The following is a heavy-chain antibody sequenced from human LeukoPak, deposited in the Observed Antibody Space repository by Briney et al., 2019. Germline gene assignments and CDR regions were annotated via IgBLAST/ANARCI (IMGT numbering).Heavy chain of an antibody. CDR2: INQGGSDK. V-gene: IGHV3-7*01. D-gene: IGHD3-22*01. J-gene: IGHJ4*02. CDR3: AKDDDYDSSHL. CDR1: GFTFSGHW. Sequence: GGSLRLSCAASGFTFSGHWMSWVRQAPGKGLEWVANINQGGSDKYYVDSVKGRFTISRDNANNLLYLQMNSLRAEDTAVYYCAKDDDYDSSHLWGQGTLVTVSS.